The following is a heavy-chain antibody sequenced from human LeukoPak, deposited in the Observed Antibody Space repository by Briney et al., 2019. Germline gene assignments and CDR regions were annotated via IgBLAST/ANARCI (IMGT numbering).Heavy chain of an antibody. CDR2: ISRDGSNT. Sequence: GGSLRLSCAASGFTFSSYWMRWVRQAPGKELVWVSHISRDGSNTNYADSVKGRFTISRDNAKNTLSLEMNSLRAEDTGVYYCARAVIGTTSAAFDIWGQGTMITVSS. V-gene: IGHV3-74*01. CDR3: ARAVIGTTSAAFDI. J-gene: IGHJ3*02. CDR1: GFTFSSYW. D-gene: IGHD1-20*01.